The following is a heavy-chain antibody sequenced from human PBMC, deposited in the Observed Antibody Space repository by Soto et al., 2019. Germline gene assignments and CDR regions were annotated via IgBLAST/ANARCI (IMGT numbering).Heavy chain of an antibody. D-gene: IGHD3-3*01. V-gene: IGHV5-51*01. CDR2: IYPGDSDT. CDR1: GYSFTSYW. CDR3: ARHDAKPYDGWSGYPLTPYGMDG. J-gene: IGHJ6*04. Sequence: GESLKISCKGSGYSFTSYWIGWVRQMPGKGLEWMGIIYPGDSDTRYSPSFQGQVTISADKSISTAYLQWSSLKASDTAMYYCARHDAKPYDGWSGYPLTPYGMDGWGKGSTVTVDS.